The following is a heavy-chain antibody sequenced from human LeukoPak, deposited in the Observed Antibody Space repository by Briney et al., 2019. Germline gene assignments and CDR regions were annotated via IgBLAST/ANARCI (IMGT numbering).Heavy chain of an antibody. CDR3: ARMYSSGWYTDY. Sequence: PSETLSLTCTVSGGSIRDYYWSWIRQPPGKGLEWIGYIYYSGSSNYNPSLKSRVAISVDTSKNQFSLKLSSVTAADTAVYYCARMYSSGWYTDYWGQGTLVTVSS. J-gene: IGHJ4*02. CDR2: IYYSGSS. CDR1: GGSIRDYY. D-gene: IGHD6-19*01. V-gene: IGHV4-59*01.